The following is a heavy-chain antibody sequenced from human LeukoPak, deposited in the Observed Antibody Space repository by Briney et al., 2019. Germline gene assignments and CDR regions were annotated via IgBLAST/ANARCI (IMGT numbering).Heavy chain of an antibody. CDR2: IYYIGST. Sequence: SETLSLTCTVSGGSISSSSYYWGWIRQPPGKGLEWIGSIYYIGSTYSNPSLKSRVTISVDTSKNQFSLKLSSLTAADTAVYYCAREGYDSRTWFDPGGQGTLVTVSS. J-gene: IGHJ5*02. CDR1: GGSISSSSYY. V-gene: IGHV4-39*07. CDR3: AREGYDSRTWFDP. D-gene: IGHD3-22*01.